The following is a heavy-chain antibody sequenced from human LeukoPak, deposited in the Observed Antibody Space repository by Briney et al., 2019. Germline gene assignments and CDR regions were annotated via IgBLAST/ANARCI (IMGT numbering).Heavy chain of an antibody. D-gene: IGHD2-15*01. J-gene: IGHJ4*02. CDR1: GGSISSGGYY. CDR3: ARGRISGQGVDY. Sequence: SSETLSLTCTVSGGSISSGGYYWSWIRQPPGKGLEWIGYIYHSGSTYYNPSLKSRVTISVDTSKDQFSLKLSSVTAADTAVYYCARGRISGQGVDYWGQGTLVTVSS. CDR2: IYHSGST. V-gene: IGHV4-30-2*01.